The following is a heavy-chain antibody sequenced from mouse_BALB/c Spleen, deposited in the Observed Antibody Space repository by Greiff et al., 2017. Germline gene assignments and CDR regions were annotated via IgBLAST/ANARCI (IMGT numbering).Heavy chain of an antibody. CDR2: IWGDGST. J-gene: IGHJ4*01. CDR1: GFSFTGYG. V-gene: IGHV2-6-7*01. Sequence: QVQLKESGPGLVAPSQSLSITCTVSGFSFTGYGVNWVRQPPGKGLEWLGMIWGDGSTDYNSALKSRLSISKDNSKSQVFLKMNSLQTDDTARYYCARARPYAMDYWGQGTSVTVSS. CDR3: ARARPYAMDY.